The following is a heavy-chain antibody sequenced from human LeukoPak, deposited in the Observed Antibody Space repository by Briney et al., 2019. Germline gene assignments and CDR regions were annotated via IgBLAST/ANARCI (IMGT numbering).Heavy chain of an antibody. CDR1: GGSISSYY. D-gene: IGHD3-22*01. V-gene: IGHV4-59*08. J-gene: IGHJ4*02. CDR3: ARTGSYYYDSLDY. CDR2: IYYSGST. Sequence: SETLSLTCTVSGGSISSYYWSWIRQPPGKGLEWVGYIYYSGSTNYNPSLKSRVTISVDTSKNQFSLKLSSVTAADTAVYYCARTGSYYYDSLDYWGQGTLVTVSS.